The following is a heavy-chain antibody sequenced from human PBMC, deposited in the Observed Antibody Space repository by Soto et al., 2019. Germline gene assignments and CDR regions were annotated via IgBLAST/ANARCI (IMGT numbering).Heavy chain of an antibody. CDR2: IYSGGST. CDR1: GFTVSSNY. D-gene: IGHD6-19*01. J-gene: IGHJ4*02. V-gene: IGHV3-66*01. Sequence: GGSLRLSCAASGFTVSSNYMSWVRQAPGKGLEWVSVIYSGGSTYYADSVKGRFTISRDNSKNTLYLQMNSLRAEDTAVYYCARAGSGGWYYFDYWGQGTLVTVSS. CDR3: ARAGSGGWYYFDY.